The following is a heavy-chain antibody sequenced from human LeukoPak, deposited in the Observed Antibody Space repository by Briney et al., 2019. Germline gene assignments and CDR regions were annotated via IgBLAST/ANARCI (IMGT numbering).Heavy chain of an antibody. CDR3: VTSSSSTVHYYYYYMDV. Sequence: KPSETLPLTCTVSGGSFSSYYWSWIRQPPGKGLEWIGYIYYSGSTNYNPSLKSRVTISVDTSKNQFSLKLSSVTAADTAVYYCVTSSSSTVHYYYYYMDVWGKGTTVTVSS. D-gene: IGHD6-6*01. CDR2: IYYSGST. J-gene: IGHJ6*03. V-gene: IGHV4-59*01. CDR1: GGSFSSYY.